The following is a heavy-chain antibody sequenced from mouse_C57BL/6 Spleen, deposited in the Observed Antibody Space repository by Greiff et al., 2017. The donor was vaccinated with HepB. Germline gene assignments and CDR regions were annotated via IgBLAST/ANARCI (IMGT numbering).Heavy chain of an antibody. Sequence: VQLQQSGAELVKPGASVKISCKASGYAFSSYWMNWVKQRPGKGLEWIGQIYPGDGDTNYNGKFKGKATLTADKSSSTAYMQISSLTSKDSAVYFCARSGYYGSSFSYYFDYWGQGTTLTVSS. CDR1: GYAFSSYW. D-gene: IGHD1-1*01. CDR2: IYPGDGDT. J-gene: IGHJ2*01. CDR3: ARSGYYGSSFSYYFDY. V-gene: IGHV1-80*01.